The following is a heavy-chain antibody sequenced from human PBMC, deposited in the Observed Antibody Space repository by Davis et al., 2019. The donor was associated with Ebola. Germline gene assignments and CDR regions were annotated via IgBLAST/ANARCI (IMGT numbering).Heavy chain of an antibody. J-gene: IGHJ3*02. Sequence: GESLKISCAASGFTFSSYAMSWVRQAPGKGLEWVSAISGSGGSTYYADSVKGRFTISRDNSKNTLYLQMNSLRAEDTAVYYCAKGGTTVTTFLSAFDIWGQGTMVTVSS. CDR1: GFTFSSYA. CDR3: AKGGTTVTTFLSAFDI. D-gene: IGHD4-17*01. V-gene: IGHV3-23*01. CDR2: ISGSGGST.